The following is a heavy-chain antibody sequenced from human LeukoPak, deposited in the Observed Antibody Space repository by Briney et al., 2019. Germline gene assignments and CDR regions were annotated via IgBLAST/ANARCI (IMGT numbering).Heavy chain of an antibody. V-gene: IGHV1-69-2*01. J-gene: IGHJ4*02. D-gene: IGHD1-26*01. CDR2: VDPEDGET. Sequence: ASVTISCKXSVYTFTDYYMHWVQQAPGKGLEWMGLVDPEDGETIYSEKFQGRVTITADTSTDTAYMELSSLRYEDTAVYYCARSGIVGATIDYWGQGTLVTVSS. CDR3: ARSGIVGATIDY. CDR1: VYTFTDYY.